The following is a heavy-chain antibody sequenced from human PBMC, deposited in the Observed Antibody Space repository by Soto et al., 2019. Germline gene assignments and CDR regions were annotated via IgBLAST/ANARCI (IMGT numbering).Heavy chain of an antibody. D-gene: IGHD2-2*01. CDR2: IYYTGST. CDR3: APSPSRSADPDGNWFDP. J-gene: IGHJ5*02. CDR1: GGSISSGAYY. V-gene: IGHV4-31*03. Sequence: KSSETLSLTCTVSGGSISSGAYYWNWIRQHPGKGLEWIGYIYYTGSTYYNPSFESRVFISIDTSKNQFSLKLVSVTAADTAVYYCAPSPSRSADPDGNWFDPWGQGTLVTVSS.